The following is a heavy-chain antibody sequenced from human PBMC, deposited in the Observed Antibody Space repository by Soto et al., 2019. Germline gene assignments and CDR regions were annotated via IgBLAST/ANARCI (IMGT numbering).Heavy chain of an antibody. D-gene: IGHD3-10*02. CDR1: GFTFSSYA. V-gene: IGHV3-23*01. CDR3: AKEFSSHYYVSLFHD. CDR2: IYGSGGKT. J-gene: IGHJ4*02. Sequence: GGSLRLSCAASGFTFSSYAMTWVRQAPGKGLEWVSSIYGSGGKTFYARSVQGRFTISRDNFKNTLYLQMNSLRAEDTAVYYCAKEFSSHYYVSLFHDWVQGTLVTVSS.